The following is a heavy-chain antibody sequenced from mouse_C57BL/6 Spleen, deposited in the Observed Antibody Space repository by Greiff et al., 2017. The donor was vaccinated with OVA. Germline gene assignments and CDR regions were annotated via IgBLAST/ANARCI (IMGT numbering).Heavy chain of an antibody. CDR3: ARLGAY. CDR2: IDPSDSYT. J-gene: IGHJ3*01. V-gene: IGHV1-59*01. Sequence: QVQLQQPGAELVRPGTSVKLSCKASGYTFTSYWMHWVKQRPGQGLEWIGVIDPSDSYTNYNQKFKGKATLTVDTSSSTAYMQLSSLTSEDSAVYYCARLGAYWGQGTLVTVSA. CDR1: GYTFTSYW. D-gene: IGHD4-1*01.